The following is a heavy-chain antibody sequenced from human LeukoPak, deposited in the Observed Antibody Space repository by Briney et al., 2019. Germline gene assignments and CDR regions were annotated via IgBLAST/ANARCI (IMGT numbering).Heavy chain of an antibody. CDR3: ARIERSSGWYYPFDY. Sequence: GASVKVSCKASGYTFTGYYMHWVRQAPGQGLEWMGWINPNSGGTNYAQKFQGRVTMTRDTSISTAYMELSRLRSDDTAVYYCARIERSSGWYYPFDYWGQGTLVTVSS. CDR2: INPNSGGT. J-gene: IGHJ4*02. D-gene: IGHD6-19*01. CDR1: GYTFTGYY. V-gene: IGHV1-2*02.